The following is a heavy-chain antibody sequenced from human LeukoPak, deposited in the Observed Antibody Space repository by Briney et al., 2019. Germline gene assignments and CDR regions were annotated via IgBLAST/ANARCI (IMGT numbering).Heavy chain of an antibody. CDR2: FDPEDGET. J-gene: IGHJ4*02. CDR1: GYTLTELS. V-gene: IGHV1-24*01. CDR3: ARGSYYYDSSGPLSDY. Sequence: ASVKVSCKVSGYTLTELSMHWVRQAPGKGLEWMGGFDPEDGETIYAQKFQGRVTMTEDTSTDTAYMELSSLRSEDTAVYYCARGSYYYDSSGPLSDYWGQGTLVTVSS. D-gene: IGHD3-22*01.